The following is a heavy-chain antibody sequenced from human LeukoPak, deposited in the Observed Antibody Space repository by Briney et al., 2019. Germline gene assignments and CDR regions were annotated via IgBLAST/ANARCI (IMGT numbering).Heavy chain of an antibody. J-gene: IGHJ4*02. V-gene: IGHV1-46*01. Sequence: ASVKVSCKASGYTFTSYYMRWVRQAPGQGLEWMGIINPSGGSTSYAQKFQGRVTMTRDTSTSTVYMELSSLRSEDTAVYYCARDSTMIPFDYWGQGTLVTVSS. CDR3: ARDSTMIPFDY. CDR2: INPSGGST. CDR1: GYTFTSYY. D-gene: IGHD3-22*01.